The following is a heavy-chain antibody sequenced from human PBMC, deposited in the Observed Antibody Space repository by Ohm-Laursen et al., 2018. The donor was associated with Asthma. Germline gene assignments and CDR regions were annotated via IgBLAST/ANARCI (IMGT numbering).Heavy chain of an antibody. J-gene: IGHJ4*02. CDR1: GFTFSSYG. CDR2: ISYDGSNK. V-gene: IGHV3-30*03. D-gene: IGHD3-10*01. CDR3: ARDSLITMVRGVNLGY. Sequence: SLRLSCTASGFTFSSYGMHWVRQAPGKGLEWVAVISYDGSNKYYADSVKGRFTISRDNSKNTLYLQMNSLRAEDTAVYYCARDSLITMVRGVNLGYWGQGTMVTVSS.